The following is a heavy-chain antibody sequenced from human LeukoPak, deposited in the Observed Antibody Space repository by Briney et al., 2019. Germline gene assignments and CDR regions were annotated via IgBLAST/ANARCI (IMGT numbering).Heavy chain of an antibody. D-gene: IGHD3-22*01. CDR2: INPSGSSS. CDR3: ARSMIVEGRYYFDY. J-gene: IGHJ4*02. Sequence: ASVKVSCKASGYTFTGYYMHWVRQAPGQGLEWMGIINPSGSSSSCAQKFQGRVTMTTDTSTSTVYMELRSLRSEDTALYYCARSMIVEGRYYFDYWGQGTLVTVSS. V-gene: IGHV1-46*01. CDR1: GYTFTGYY.